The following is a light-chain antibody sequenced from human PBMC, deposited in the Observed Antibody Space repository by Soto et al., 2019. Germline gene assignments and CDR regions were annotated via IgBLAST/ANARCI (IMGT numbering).Light chain of an antibody. V-gene: IGKV1D-12*01. CDR2: AAS. CDR1: QPISRW. Sequence: DIQMTQSPSSVSASVGDRVTITCRASQPISRWLAWYQQKPGKAPQLLIYAASTLESGVPSRFSGSGSGTDFTLTIGGLQPEDSATYFCQQAHSFPHTFGQGTKLEIK. J-gene: IGKJ2*01. CDR3: QQAHSFPHT.